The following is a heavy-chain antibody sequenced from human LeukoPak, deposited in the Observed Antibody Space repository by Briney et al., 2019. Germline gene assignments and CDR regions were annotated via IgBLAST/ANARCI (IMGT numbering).Heavy chain of an antibody. CDR1: GFTFSEYY. Sequence: GGSLRLSCAASGFTFSEYYMTWIRQAPGKGLEWVSHITRSSTYTNYADSVKGRFTISRDKAKNSLYLQMNSLRAEDTAVYYCARDIALTPGCMDVWGQGTTVTVSS. CDR3: ARDIALTPGCMDV. D-gene: IGHD1-14*01. V-gene: IGHV3-11*05. J-gene: IGHJ6*02. CDR2: ITRSSTYT.